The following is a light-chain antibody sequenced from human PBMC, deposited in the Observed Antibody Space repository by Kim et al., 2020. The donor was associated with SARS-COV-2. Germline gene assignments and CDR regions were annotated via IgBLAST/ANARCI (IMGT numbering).Light chain of an antibody. CDR1: QSIVGW. V-gene: IGKV1-5*03. CDR2: KAS. J-gene: IGKJ4*01. CDR3: QQYSNYPLT. Sequence: ASVGDRVNSTCRASQSIVGWLAWYQQKPGKAPKLVIYKASSLESGVPSRLSGSGSGTEFTLTISSLHPDDLGTYFCQQYSNYPLTFGGGTKVDIK.